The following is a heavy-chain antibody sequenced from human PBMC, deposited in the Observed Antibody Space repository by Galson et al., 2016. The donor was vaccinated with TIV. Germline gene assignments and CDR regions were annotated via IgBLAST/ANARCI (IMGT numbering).Heavy chain of an antibody. D-gene: IGHD2-21*02. CDR1: GFIFDDYD. CDR2: TNWNGGST. CDR3: ARVRSCGGDCYCFDY. V-gene: IGHV3-20*01. Sequence: SLRLSCAASGFIFDDYDMTWIRQVPGKGLEWVADTNWNGGSTGYADSVKGRFTISRDNAKNSLYLDVNSLRTEDTALYHCARVRSCGGDCYCFDYWGQGTLVTVFS. J-gene: IGHJ4*02.